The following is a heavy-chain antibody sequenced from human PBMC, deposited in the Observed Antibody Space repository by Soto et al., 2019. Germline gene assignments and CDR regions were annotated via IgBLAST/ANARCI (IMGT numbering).Heavy chain of an antibody. CDR1: GLTVSSHY. D-gene: IGHD3-16*01. CDR3: ARGGDWYFDL. J-gene: IGHJ2*01. Sequence: VILSCAASGLTVSSHYMNWVGQSPGKGLEWVSVIYSGGSTYYADSVRGRFTISRDDSNNMLFLQMNSLRADDTAVYYCARGGDWYFDLWGRGTLVTVSS. CDR2: IYSGGST. V-gene: IGHV3-53*01.